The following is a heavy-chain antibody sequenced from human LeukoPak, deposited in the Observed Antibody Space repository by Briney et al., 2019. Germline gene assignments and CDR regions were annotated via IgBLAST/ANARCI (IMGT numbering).Heavy chain of an antibody. CDR3: ARRGAWEWWDQLPHSLVY. Sequence: ASVKVSCKGSGYTFTSYYMHWVRQAPGQGLEWMGRMNPSGGSTSYAQKFQGRVTMTRNTSISTDYMELSNLRSEDTAVYYCARRGAWEWWDQLPHSLVYWGGRTLVTVSS. CDR1: GYTFTSYY. D-gene: IGHD2-2*01. CDR2: MNPSGGST. J-gene: IGHJ4*02. V-gene: IGHV1-46*01.